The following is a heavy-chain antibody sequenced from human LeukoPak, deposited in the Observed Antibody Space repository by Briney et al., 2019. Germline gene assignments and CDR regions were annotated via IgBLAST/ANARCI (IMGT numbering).Heavy chain of an antibody. CDR2: IYHSGNT. Sequence: SETLSLTCTVSAYSISSGYYWGWIRQPPGKGLEWIGSIYHSGNTYYNPSLKSRVTMSVDTSKNQFSLNLRSVTAADTAVYYCARVGSIDYWGQGTLVTVSS. D-gene: IGHD2-2*03. CDR1: AYSISSGYY. J-gene: IGHJ4*02. CDR3: ARVGSIDY. V-gene: IGHV4-38-2*02.